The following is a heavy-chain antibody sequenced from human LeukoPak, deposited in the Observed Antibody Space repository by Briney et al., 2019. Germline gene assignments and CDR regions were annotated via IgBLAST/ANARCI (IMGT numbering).Heavy chain of an antibody. CDR3: ARIRGSYYFRDRYYFDY. D-gene: IGHD1-26*01. J-gene: IGHJ4*02. Sequence: SQTLSLTCTVSGGSISSGGYYGSWIRQHPGKGLEWIGYIYYSGSTYYNPSLKSRVAISVDTSKNQFSLKLSSVTAADTAVYYCARIRGSYYFRDRYYFDYWGQGTLVTVSS. CDR1: GGSISSGGYY. CDR2: IYYSGST. V-gene: IGHV4-31*03.